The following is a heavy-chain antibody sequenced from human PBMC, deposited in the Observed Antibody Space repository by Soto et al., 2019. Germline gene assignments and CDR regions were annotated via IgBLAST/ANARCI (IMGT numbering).Heavy chain of an antibody. V-gene: IGHV1-69*13. CDR2: IIPIFGTA. Sequence: ASVKVSCKASGGTFSSYAISWVRQAPGQGLEWMGGIIPIFGTANYAQKFQGRVTITADESTSTAYMELSSLRSEDTAVYYCARKFLKNYDFWSGYPDKYYYYYGMDVWGQGTTVTVSS. J-gene: IGHJ6*02. D-gene: IGHD3-3*01. CDR1: GGTFSSYA. CDR3: ARKFLKNYDFWSGYPDKYYYYYGMDV.